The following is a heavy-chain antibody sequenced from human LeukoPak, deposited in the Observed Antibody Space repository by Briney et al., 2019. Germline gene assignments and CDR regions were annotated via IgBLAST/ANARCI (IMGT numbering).Heavy chain of an antibody. D-gene: IGHD6-6*01. V-gene: IGHV3-15*01. CDR2: IKSRTDGGTT. CDR1: GLTFSNAW. CDR3: TTGRTSSSKDWFDP. Sequence: GGSLRLSCVASGLTFSNAWISWVRQAPGKGLEWVGRIKSRTDGGTTNYAAPVKGRFTLSRDDSKNTLYLQMNSLTTDDTAVYYCTTGRTSSSKDWFDPWGQGTLVTVSS. J-gene: IGHJ5*02.